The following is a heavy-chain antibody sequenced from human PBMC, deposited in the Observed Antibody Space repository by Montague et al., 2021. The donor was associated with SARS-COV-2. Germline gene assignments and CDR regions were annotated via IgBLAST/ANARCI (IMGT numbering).Heavy chain of an antibody. CDR1: GGSISSYY. CDR3: ARTGYSSGWHSFDY. J-gene: IGHJ4*02. Sequence: SETLSLTCTVSGGSISSYYWIWIRQPPGKGLEWIGYIYYSGSTNYNPSLKSRVTISVDTSKNQFSLKLSSVTAADTAVYSCARTGYSSGWHSFDYWGQGTLVTVSS. V-gene: IGHV4-59*01. D-gene: IGHD6-19*01. CDR2: IYYSGST.